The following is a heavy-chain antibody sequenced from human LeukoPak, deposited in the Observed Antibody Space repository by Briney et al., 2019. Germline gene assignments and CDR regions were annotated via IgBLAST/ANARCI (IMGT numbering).Heavy chain of an antibody. CDR2: ISGSGGST. V-gene: IGHV3-23*01. Sequence: GSLRLSCAASGFTFSSYAMSWVRQAPGKGLEWVSAISGSGGSTYYADSVKGRFTISRDNSKNTLYLQMNSLRAEDTAVYYCAKPLRYDFWSGYFDYWGQGTLVTVSS. J-gene: IGHJ4*02. D-gene: IGHD3-3*01. CDR1: GFTFSSYA. CDR3: AKPLRYDFWSGYFDY.